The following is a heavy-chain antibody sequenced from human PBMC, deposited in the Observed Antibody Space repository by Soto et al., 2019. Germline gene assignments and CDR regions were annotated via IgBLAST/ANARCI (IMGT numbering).Heavy chain of an antibody. CDR1: GFTFSRYG. V-gene: IGHV3-33*01. D-gene: IGHD3-16*01. CDR3: ARDDYSNNYAFYYLDF. J-gene: IGHJ4*02. CDR2: LWYDGSTD. Sequence: QVQLVESGGGVVQPGRSLRLSCAASGFTFSRYGMHWVRQAPGKGLEWVAVLWYDGSTDYYADSVKGRFTISRDNSKNTLYLQMNSRIAEDTAVYYCARDDYSNNYAFYYLDFWGQGTLVTVSS.